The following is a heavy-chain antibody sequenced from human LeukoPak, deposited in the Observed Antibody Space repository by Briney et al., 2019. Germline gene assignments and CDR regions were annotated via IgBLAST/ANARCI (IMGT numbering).Heavy chain of an antibody. D-gene: IGHD6-19*01. V-gene: IGHV4-4*09. CDR1: SGSISSYS. J-gene: IGHJ4*02. Sequence: SETLSLTCTVSSGSISSYSWSWIRQPPGKGLEWIGYIYTSGSTNYNPSLKSRVTISVDTSKNQFSLKLSSVTAADTAVYYCARQRVAGHFDYWGQGTLVTVSP. CDR3: ARQRVAGHFDY. CDR2: IYTSGST.